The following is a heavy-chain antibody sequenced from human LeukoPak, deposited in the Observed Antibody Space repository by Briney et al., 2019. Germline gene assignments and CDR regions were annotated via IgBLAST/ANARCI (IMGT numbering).Heavy chain of an antibody. CDR2: IASDGSST. Sequence: GGSLRLSCAASGFTFSSYWMNWVRQAPGKGLVWVLRIASDGSSTTYADSVKGRFSISRDNAKNTLYLQMNSLRVEDTAVYYCARGRPHGNDYWGQGTLVTVSS. V-gene: IGHV3-74*01. CDR3: ARGRPHGNDY. CDR1: GFTFSSYW. J-gene: IGHJ4*02. D-gene: IGHD4-23*01.